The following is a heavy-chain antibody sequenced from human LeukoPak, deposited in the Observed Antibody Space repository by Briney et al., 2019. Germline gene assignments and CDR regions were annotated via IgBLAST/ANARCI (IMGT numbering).Heavy chain of an antibody. CDR1: GFTFSSYS. CDR3: ARARYDFWSGYYTFDY. V-gene: IGHV3-48*01. D-gene: IGHD3-3*01. Sequence: PGGSLRLSCAASGFTFSSYSMNWVRQAPGKGLEWVSYISSSSTIYYADSAKGRFTISRDNAKNSLYLQMNSLRAEDTAVYYCARARYDFWSGYYTFDYWGQGTLVTVSS. CDR2: ISSSSTI. J-gene: IGHJ4*02.